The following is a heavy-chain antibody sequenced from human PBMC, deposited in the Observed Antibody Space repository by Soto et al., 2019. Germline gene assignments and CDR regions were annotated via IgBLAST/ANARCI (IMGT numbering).Heavy chain of an antibody. Sequence: GGSLRLSCAASGFTFSSYSMNWVRQAPGKGLEWVSYISSSSSTIYYADSVKGRFTISRDNAKNSLYLQMNSLRDEDTAVYYCARLRRGGYYFDAFDIWGQGTMVTVSS. CDR3: ARLRRGGYYFDAFDI. D-gene: IGHD3-22*01. J-gene: IGHJ3*02. CDR2: ISSSSSTI. V-gene: IGHV3-48*02. CDR1: GFTFSSYS.